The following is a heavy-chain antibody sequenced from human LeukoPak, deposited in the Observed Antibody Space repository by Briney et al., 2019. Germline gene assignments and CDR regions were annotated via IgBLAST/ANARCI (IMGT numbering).Heavy chain of an antibody. CDR2: ISQNGDS. V-gene: IGHV4-34*01. CDR1: GGSLSFYY. D-gene: IGHD3-10*01. CDR3: ARDGSGSYYKLSYFDY. Sequence: PSETLSLTCGVSGGSLSFYYWSWIRQSPGKGLEWIAEISQNGDSSYNMSLKSRVTISLDKSKNQFSLKLSSVTAADTAAYYCARDGSGSYYKLSYFDYWGQGTLVTVSS. J-gene: IGHJ4*02.